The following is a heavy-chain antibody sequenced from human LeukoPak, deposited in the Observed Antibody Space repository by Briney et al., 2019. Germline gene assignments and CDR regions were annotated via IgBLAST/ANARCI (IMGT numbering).Heavy chain of an antibody. J-gene: IGHJ4*02. CDR3: ARHQSYFDVLTGYSFDY. D-gene: IGHD3-9*01. Sequence: SETLSLTCTVSGGSIRSSSYYWGWIRQPPGKGREWIGNIYYTGSTYYNSSLESRVTISVDTSKNQFALRLSSVTAADTAVYYCARHQSYFDVLTGYSFDYWGQGTLVTVSS. CDR1: GGSIRSSSYY. V-gene: IGHV4-39*01. CDR2: IYYTGST.